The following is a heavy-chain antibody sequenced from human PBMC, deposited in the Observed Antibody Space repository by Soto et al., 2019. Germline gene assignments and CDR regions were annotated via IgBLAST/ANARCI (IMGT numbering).Heavy chain of an antibody. CDR2: IYYSGST. V-gene: IGHV4-30-4*01. CDR1: GGSISSGDYY. D-gene: IGHD1-7*01. J-gene: IGHJ6*02. Sequence: PSETLSLTCTVSGGSISSGDYYWSWIRQPPGKGLEWIGYIYYSGSTYYNPSLKSRVTISVDTSKNQFSLKLSSVTAADTAVYYCARSEILTGTTPPHSYYYSYCMDVCGQVPSLSLS. CDR3: ARSEILTGTTPPHSYYYSYCMDV.